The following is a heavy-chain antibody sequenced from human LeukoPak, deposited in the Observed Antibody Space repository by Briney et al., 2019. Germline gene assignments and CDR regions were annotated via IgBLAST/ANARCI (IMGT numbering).Heavy chain of an antibody. J-gene: IGHJ4*02. CDR3: ARLASIVGATRTHFDY. CDR2: IYYSGST. V-gene: IGHV4-30-4*01. D-gene: IGHD1-26*01. CDR1: GGSISSGDCY. Sequence: SETLSLTCTVSGGSISSGDCYWSWIRQPPGKGLEWIGYIYYSGSTYYNPSLKSRVTISVDKSKNQFSLKLSSVTAADTAVYYCARLASIVGATRTHFDYWGQGTPVTVSS.